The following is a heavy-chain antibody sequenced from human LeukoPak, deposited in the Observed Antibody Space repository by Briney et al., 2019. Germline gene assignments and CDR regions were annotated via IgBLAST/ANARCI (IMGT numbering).Heavy chain of an antibody. V-gene: IGHV1-2*02. CDR3: ARDRGRYRNYYYSMDV. J-gene: IGHJ6*03. CDR2: INPNSGGT. Sequence: ASVKVSCKASGYTFTAYYMHWVRQAPGQGLEWMGWINPNSGGTNYAQKFQGRVTMTRDTSISTAYMELSGLISDDTAVYYCARDRGRYRNYYYSMDVWGKGTTVTVSS. D-gene: IGHD3-16*02. CDR1: GYTFTAYY.